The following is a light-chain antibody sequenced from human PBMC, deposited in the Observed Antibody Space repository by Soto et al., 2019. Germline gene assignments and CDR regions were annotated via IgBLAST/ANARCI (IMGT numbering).Light chain of an antibody. Sequence: QSVLTQPPSASGTPGQRVSISCSGSSSNIGRNTVNWYQHLPGTAPKLLIYTNNHRPSVVPDRFSGSKSGTSASLAISGLQSEDESDYYCAAWDDSLNGPQYVFGTATKLTVL. V-gene: IGLV1-44*01. CDR1: SSNIGRNT. CDR3: AAWDDSLNGPQYV. CDR2: TNN. J-gene: IGLJ1*01.